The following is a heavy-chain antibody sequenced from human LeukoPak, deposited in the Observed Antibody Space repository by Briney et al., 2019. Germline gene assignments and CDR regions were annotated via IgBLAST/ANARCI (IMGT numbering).Heavy chain of an antibody. CDR3: ARDVRGYYYDSSGYLPLFDY. J-gene: IGHJ4*02. CDR1: GYTFTSYG. Sequence: ASVKVSCKASGYTFTSYGISWVRQAPGQGLEWMGWISAYNGNTNYAQKLQGRVTMTTDTSTSTAYMELRSLRSDDTAVCYCARDVRGYYYDSSGYLPLFDYWGQGTLVTVSS. CDR2: ISAYNGNT. D-gene: IGHD3-22*01. V-gene: IGHV1-18*01.